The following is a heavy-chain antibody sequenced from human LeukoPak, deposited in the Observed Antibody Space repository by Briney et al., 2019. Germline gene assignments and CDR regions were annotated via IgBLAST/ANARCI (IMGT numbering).Heavy chain of an antibody. D-gene: IGHD6-6*01. V-gene: IGHV4-59*12. J-gene: IGHJ4*02. CDR3: ARTPEYSSSPADY. CDR1: GGSISSYY. Sequence: SETLSLTCTVSGGSISSYYWSWIRQPPGKGLEWIGEIYHSGSTNYNPSLKSRVTISVDKSKNQFSLKLSSVTAADTAVYYCARTPEYSSSPADYWGQGTLVTVSS. CDR2: IYHSGST.